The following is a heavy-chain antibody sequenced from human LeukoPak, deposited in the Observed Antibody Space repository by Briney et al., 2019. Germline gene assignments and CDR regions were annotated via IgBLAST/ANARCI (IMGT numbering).Heavy chain of an antibody. V-gene: IGHV4-39*07. CDR2: IFYNGGP. CDR3: ASYSGIYSAFEI. Sequence: NPSETLSLTCPASGASITNSNYYWGWVRQSPGRGLEWLGNIFYNGGPYYNPSFKSRVVISVDTPKNHFSLTLNAVTAADTAVYHCASYSGIYSAFEIWSQGTLVTVSS. D-gene: IGHD1-26*01. CDR1: GASITNSNYY. J-gene: IGHJ3*02.